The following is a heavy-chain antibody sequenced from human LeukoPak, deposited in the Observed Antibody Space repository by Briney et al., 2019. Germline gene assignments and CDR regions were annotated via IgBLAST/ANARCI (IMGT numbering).Heavy chain of an antibody. Sequence: GGSLRLSCAASGFTFSSYGMHWVRQAPGKGLEWVAVISYDGSNKYYADSVKGRFTISRDNSKNTLYLQMNSLRAEDTAVYYCAKDLVGGSGSYYSGVFDYWGQGTLVTVSS. J-gene: IGHJ4*02. CDR2: ISYDGSNK. D-gene: IGHD3-10*01. V-gene: IGHV3-30*18. CDR1: GFTFSSYG. CDR3: AKDLVGGSGSYYSGVFDY.